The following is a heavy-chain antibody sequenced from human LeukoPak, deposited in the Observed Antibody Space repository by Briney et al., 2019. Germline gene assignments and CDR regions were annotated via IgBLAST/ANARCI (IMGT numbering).Heavy chain of an antibody. J-gene: IGHJ6*03. CDR1: GYTFINYG. Sequence: ASVKVSCKASGYTFINYGISWVRQAPGQGLEWMGGIIPIFGTANYAQKFQGRVTITADESTSTAYMELSSLRSEDTAVYYCNRGSYPGYYYMDVWGKGTTVTVSS. D-gene: IGHD1-26*01. CDR2: IIPIFGTA. CDR3: NRGSYPGYYYMDV. V-gene: IGHV1-69*13.